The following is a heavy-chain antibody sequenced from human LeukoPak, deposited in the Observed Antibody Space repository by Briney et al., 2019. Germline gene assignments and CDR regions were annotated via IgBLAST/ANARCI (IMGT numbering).Heavy chain of an antibody. J-gene: IGHJ5*02. Sequence: TSETLSLTCTVSGGSISSYYWSWIRQPAGTALEWIGRIYTSGTITYNPSLKSRVTMSVDTSKNQFSLKLSSVTAADTAVYYCARDSGTTGEVKFDPWGQGTLVTVSS. CDR2: IYTSGTI. D-gene: IGHD3-10*01. CDR3: ARDSGTTGEVKFDP. CDR1: GGSISSYY. V-gene: IGHV4-4*07.